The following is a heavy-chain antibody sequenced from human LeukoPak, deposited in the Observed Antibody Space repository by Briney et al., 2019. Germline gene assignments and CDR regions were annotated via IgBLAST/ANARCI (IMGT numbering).Heavy chain of an antibody. CDR2: LVYDARS. CDR1: GFPFSSYG. D-gene: IGHD6-19*01. V-gene: IGHV3-33*01. J-gene: IGHJ4*02. CDR3: ARDLSAAFDF. Sequence: GGSLRLSCAASGFPFSSYGMHWVRQAPGKGLEWVARLVYDARSDYTNSVKGRFSISRDDSKNTLFLDMSNLRVEDTALYYCARDLSAAFDFWGQGVLVTVSS.